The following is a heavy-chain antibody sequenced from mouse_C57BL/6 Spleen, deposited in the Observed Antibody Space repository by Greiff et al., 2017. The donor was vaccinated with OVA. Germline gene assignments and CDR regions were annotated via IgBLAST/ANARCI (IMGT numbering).Heavy chain of an antibody. CDR2: INPNYGTT. D-gene: IGHD2-10*02. Sequence: VQLQQSGPELVKPGASVKISCKASGYSSTDYNMNWVKQSNGKSLEWIGVINPNYGTTSYNQKFKGKATLTVDQSSSTAYMQLNSLTSEDSAVYYCARSSYGNFHYAMDYWGQGTSVTVSS. CDR3: ARSSYGNFHYAMDY. V-gene: IGHV1-39*01. CDR1: GYSSTDYN. J-gene: IGHJ4*01.